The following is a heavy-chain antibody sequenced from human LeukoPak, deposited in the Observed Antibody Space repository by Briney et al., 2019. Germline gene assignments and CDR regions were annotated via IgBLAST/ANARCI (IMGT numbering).Heavy chain of an antibody. Sequence: PSETLSLTCTVSGGSISSYYWSWIRQPPGKGLEWIGYIYYSGSTNYNPSLKSRVTISVDTSKNQFSLKLSSVTAADTAVYYCARTYIAVAVAFDIWGQGTMVTVSS. CDR2: IYYSGST. CDR3: ARTYIAVAVAFDI. J-gene: IGHJ3*02. V-gene: IGHV4-59*01. D-gene: IGHD6-19*01. CDR1: GGSISSYY.